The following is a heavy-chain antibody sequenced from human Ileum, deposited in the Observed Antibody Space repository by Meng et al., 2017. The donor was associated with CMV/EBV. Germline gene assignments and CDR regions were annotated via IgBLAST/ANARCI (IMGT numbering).Heavy chain of an antibody. J-gene: IGHJ1*01. Sequence: GGSLRLSCAASGFTVTTNYITWVRQAPGKGLQCVSAIFSGGTTYYADSVKGRFTISRDSSENTVYLQMNNLRAEDTAVYYCAREGYPGSGTYRQLWVYFEAGGQGTLVTVSS. V-gene: IGHV3-53*01. CDR3: AREGYPGSGTYRQLWVYFEA. CDR1: GFTVTTNY. D-gene: IGHD3-10*01. CDR2: IFSGGTT.